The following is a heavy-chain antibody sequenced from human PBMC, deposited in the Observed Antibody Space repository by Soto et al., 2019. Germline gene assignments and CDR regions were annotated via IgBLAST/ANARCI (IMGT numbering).Heavy chain of an antibody. J-gene: IGHJ6*02. CDR3: AKADASWLELVDYYYGRDV. V-gene: IGHV3-30*18. Sequence: QVQLVESGGGVVQPGRSLRLSCAASGFTFSSYGMHWVRQAPGKGLEWVAVISYDGSNKYYADSVKGRFTISRDNSKKHLYLQMYSLRAEDTAVYYCAKADASWLELVDYYYGRDVWGQGTTVTVSS. CDR2: ISYDGSNK. CDR1: GFTFSSYG. D-gene: IGHD1-7*01.